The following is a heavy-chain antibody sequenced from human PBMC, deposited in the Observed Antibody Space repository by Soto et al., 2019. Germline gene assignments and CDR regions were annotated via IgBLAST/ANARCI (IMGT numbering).Heavy chain of an antibody. J-gene: IGHJ4*02. CDR1: GFTFSDYY. D-gene: IGHD6-13*01. CDR2: ISSSGSTI. V-gene: IGHV3-11*01. CDR3: ARDHPGYSSSWYVGFDY. Sequence: PGGSLRLSCAASGFTFSDYYMSWIRQAPGKGLEWVSDISSSGSTIYYADSVKGRFTISRDNAKNSLYLQMNSLRAEDTAVYYCARDHPGYSSSWYVGFDYWGQGTLVTVSS.